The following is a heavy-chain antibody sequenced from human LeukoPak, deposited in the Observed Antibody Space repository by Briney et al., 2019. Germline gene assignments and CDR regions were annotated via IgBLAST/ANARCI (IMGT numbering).Heavy chain of an antibody. CDR3: AKEPGLTPLNWFDP. CDR1: GFTFSSYA. V-gene: IGHV3-23*01. J-gene: IGHJ5*02. CDR2: ISGSVVST. Sequence: PGGSLRLSCAASGFTFSSYAMTWVRQAPGKGLEWISSISGSVVSTYYADSVKGRFTISRDNSKNTLYLQMNSLRAEDTALYYCAKEPGLTPLNWFDPWGQGTLVTVSS. D-gene: IGHD4/OR15-4a*01.